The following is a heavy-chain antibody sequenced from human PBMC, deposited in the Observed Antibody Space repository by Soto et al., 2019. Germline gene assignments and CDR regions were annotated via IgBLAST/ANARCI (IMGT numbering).Heavy chain of an antibody. CDR1: GYTLTELS. J-gene: IGHJ4*02. V-gene: IGHV1-24*01. CDR2: FDPEDGET. CDR3: ATSNWNPNPRVYYFDY. Sequence: GASVKVSCKVSGYTLTELSMHWVRQAPGKGLEWMGGFDPEDGETIYAQKFQGRVTMTEDTSTDTAYMELSSLRSEDTAVYYCATSNWNPNPRVYYFDYWGQGTLVTVSS. D-gene: IGHD1-1*01.